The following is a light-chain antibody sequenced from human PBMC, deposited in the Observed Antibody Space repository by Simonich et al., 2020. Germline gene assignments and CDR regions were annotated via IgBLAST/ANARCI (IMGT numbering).Light chain of an antibody. CDR1: SSDVGSDNL. CDR3: SSYTSSSTWV. CDR2: DVS. Sequence: QSALTQPASVSGSPGQSITISCPGTSSDVGSDNLVSCYQQHPGKAPKLLISDVSKRPSGVSNRFSGSKSGNTASLTISGLQAEDEAEYYCSSYTSSSTWVFGGGTKLTVL. J-gene: IGLJ3*02. V-gene: IGLV2-14*02.